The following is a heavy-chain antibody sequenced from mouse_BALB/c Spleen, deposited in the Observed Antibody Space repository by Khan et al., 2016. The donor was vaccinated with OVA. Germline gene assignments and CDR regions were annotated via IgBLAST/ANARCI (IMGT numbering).Heavy chain of an antibody. D-gene: IGHD2-10*01. Sequence: QIQLVQSGPELKKPGETVKISCKASGHIFTNYGMNWVKQAPGKGLKWMGWINTYTGEPTYADDFNGRFAFSLETSASTAYLQINNLKNEDTATYSCARPPYFSYAMDNWGQGTSVTVSS. CDR1: GHIFTNYG. CDR3: ARPPYFSYAMDN. CDR2: INTYTGEP. V-gene: IGHV9-3-1*01. J-gene: IGHJ4*01.